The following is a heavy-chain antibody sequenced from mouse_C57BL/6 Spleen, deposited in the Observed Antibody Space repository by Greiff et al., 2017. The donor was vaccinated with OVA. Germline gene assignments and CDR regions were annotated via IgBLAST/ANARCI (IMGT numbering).Heavy chain of an antibody. D-gene: IGHD1-1*01. CDR1: GDERKRGEY. V-gene: IGHV3-6*01. J-gene: IGHJ1*03. CDR2: LSYDGSN. CDR3: ARVGTTVVAYWYFDV. Sequence: EVKLMESGPGLVKPSQSLSLTGSGKGDERKRGEYWNWFRQFPGNKLEWMGYLSYDGSNNYNPSLQNRISITRDTSKNQFFLKLNSVTTEDTATYYCARVGTTVVAYWYFDVWGTGTTVTVAS.